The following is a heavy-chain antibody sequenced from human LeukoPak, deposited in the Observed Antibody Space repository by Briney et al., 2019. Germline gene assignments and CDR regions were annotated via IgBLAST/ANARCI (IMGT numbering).Heavy chain of an antibody. Sequence: GGSLRLSCAASGFTLSSYSMNWVRQAPGKGLEWVSAISGSGGSTYYADSVKGRFTISRDNSKNTLYLQMNSLRAEDTAVYYCAKDQEKYYDFWSGYYKYWDYWGQGTLVTVSS. CDR3: AKDQEKYYDFWSGYYKYWDY. D-gene: IGHD3-3*01. V-gene: IGHV3-23*01. J-gene: IGHJ4*02. CDR1: GFTLSSYS. CDR2: ISGSGGST.